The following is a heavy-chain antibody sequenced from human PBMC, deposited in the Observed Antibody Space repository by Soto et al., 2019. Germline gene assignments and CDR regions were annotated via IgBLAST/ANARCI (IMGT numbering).Heavy chain of an antibody. Sequence: GASVKVSCKASGYSFTRYGIAWARQAPGQGLEWMGWINTYNGNTNYAQNLQGRVTLTTDTSTSTAYMELTSLRSNDTAIYYCAMVDVYVTTSPQDVWGQGTTVTV. CDR2: INTYNGNT. CDR1: GYSFTRYG. J-gene: IGHJ6*02. D-gene: IGHD3-16*01. CDR3: AMVDVYVTTSPQDV. V-gene: IGHV1-18*01.